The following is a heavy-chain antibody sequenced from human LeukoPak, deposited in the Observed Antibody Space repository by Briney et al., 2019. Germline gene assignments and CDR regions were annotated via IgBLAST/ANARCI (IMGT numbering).Heavy chain of an antibody. CDR3: TRVGYIDEGIDY. V-gene: IGHV3-7*04. CDR2: IKQDGSKK. CDR1: GFTFSNYW. J-gene: IGHJ4*02. Sequence: GGSLRLSCAASGFTFSNYWMSWVRQAPEKGLEWVANIKQDGSKKSYVDSVKGRFTISRDNAKNSLYLQMNSLRAEDTAIYYCTRVGYIDEGIDYWGQGTLVTVSS. D-gene: IGHD5-24*01.